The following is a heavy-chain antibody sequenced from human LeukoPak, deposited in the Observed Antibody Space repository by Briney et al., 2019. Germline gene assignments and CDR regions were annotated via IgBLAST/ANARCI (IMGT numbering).Heavy chain of an antibody. CDR1: GFTFDDYA. V-gene: IGHV3-9*01. J-gene: IGHJ4*02. Sequence: GGSLRLSCAASGFTFDDYAMHWVRQAPGKGLDWVSGISWNSGSIGYVDSVKGRFIISRDNANNSLYLQMNSLRVEDTAVYYCARAACSSTSCYWVYWGQGTLVIVSS. D-gene: IGHD2-2*01. CDR2: ISWNSGSI. CDR3: ARAACSSTSCYWVY.